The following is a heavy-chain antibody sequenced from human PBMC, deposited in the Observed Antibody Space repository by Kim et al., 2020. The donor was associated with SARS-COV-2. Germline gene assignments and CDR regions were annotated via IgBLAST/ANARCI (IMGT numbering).Heavy chain of an antibody. Sequence: GGSLRLSCAASGFTFSSYAMSWVRQAPGKGLEWAPAISGSGGSTYYADSVKGRFTISRDNSKNTLYLQKNSLRAEDTAVYYCAKDYYGSGSYSDAFDIWGQGTMVTVSS. CDR1: GFTFSSYA. D-gene: IGHD3-10*01. V-gene: IGHV3-23*01. J-gene: IGHJ3*02. CDR2: ISGSGGST. CDR3: AKDYYGSGSYSDAFDI.